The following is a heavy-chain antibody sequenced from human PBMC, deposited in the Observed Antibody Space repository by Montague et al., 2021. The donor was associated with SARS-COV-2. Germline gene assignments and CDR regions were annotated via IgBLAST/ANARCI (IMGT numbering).Heavy chain of an antibody. Sequence: SGKVSCKASGYKFTNFGLAWLRQAPGQGPEWMGWISTYNGLTRYAQKFQGKVTMTRDTSTTTGYMELKFLIPDDTAMYYCVRAAGHDFWSDYYLNWFDPWGQGTLVTVS. V-gene: IGHV1-18*01. CDR3: VRAAGHDFWSDYYLNWFDP. J-gene: IGHJ5*02. CDR2: ISTYNGLT. D-gene: IGHD3-3*01. CDR1: GYKFTNFG.